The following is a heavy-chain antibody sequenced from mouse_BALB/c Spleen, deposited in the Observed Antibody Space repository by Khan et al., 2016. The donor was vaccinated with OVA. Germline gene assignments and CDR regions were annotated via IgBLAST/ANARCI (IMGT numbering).Heavy chain of an antibody. V-gene: IGHV2-6-5*01. CDR2: IWGGGTT. J-gene: IGHJ4*01. Sequence: VQLVESGPGLVAPSQNLSITCTVSGFSLSDYGVSWIRQPPGKGLEWLGVIWGGGTTYYNSALKSRLSISKDNSKSQVFLKMSSLQSDDTAMFYCAKGVWSYYYTWDYWGQGTSGNVSS. CDR1: GFSLSDYG. CDR3: AKGVWSYYYTWDY.